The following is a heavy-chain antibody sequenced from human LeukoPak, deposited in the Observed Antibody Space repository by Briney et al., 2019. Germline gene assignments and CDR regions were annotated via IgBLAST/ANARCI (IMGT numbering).Heavy chain of an antibody. V-gene: IGHV3-30-3*01. J-gene: IGHJ4*02. D-gene: IGHD3-10*01. Sequence: PGGSLRLSCAASAFTFSTYAMHWVRQAPGKGLEWVAVISYDGNNKYYADSVKGRFTISRDNSKNTLYLQMNSLRTEDTAVYYCARDLGLWFGELGHYFDYWGRGTLVTVSS. CDR3: ARDLGLWFGELGHYFDY. CDR1: AFTFSTYA. CDR2: ISYDGNNK.